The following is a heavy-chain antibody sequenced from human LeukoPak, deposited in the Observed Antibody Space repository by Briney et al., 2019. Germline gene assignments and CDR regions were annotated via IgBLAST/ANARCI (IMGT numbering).Heavy chain of an antibody. CDR1: GGSISSGGYY. Sequence: SETVSLTCTVSGGSISSGGYYWSWIRQPPGKGLEWIGYIYHSGSTYYNPSLKSRVTISVDRSKNQFSLKLSSVTAADTAVYYCARGSSSGWYKDYWGQGTLVTVSS. V-gene: IGHV4-30-2*01. CDR3: ARGSSSGWYKDY. J-gene: IGHJ4*02. CDR2: IYHSGST. D-gene: IGHD6-19*01.